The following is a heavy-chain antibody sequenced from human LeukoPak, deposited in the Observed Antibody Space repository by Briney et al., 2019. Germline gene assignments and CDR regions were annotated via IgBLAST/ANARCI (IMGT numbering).Heavy chain of an antibody. D-gene: IGHD6-19*01. CDR1: GYTFTSHS. CDR3: ARDPSNSSGRYEPFDY. V-gene: IGHV1-18*01. J-gene: IGHJ4*02. Sequence: GASVKVSCKASGYTFTSHSISWVRQAPGQGLEWMGWNSAYNGDTKYAQKFQGRVTMTTDASTTPAYMELRSLTSDDTAVYYCARDPSNSSGRYEPFDYWGQGTLVTVSS. CDR2: NSAYNGDT.